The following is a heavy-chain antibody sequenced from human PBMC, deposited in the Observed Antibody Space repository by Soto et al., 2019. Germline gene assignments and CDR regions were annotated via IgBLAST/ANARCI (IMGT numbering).Heavy chain of an antibody. Sequence: GASVKVSCKASGYTFTSYDINWVRQATGQGLEWMGWMNPNSGNTGYAQKFQGRVTMTRNTSISTAYMELSSLRSEDTAVYYCARTFRPGDWFDPWGQGTQVTVSS. J-gene: IGHJ5*02. CDR3: ARTFRPGDWFDP. CDR1: GYTFTSYD. CDR2: MNPNSGNT. V-gene: IGHV1-8*01. D-gene: IGHD3-10*01.